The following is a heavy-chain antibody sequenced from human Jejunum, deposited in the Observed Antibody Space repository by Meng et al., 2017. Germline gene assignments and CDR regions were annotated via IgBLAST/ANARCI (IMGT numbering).Heavy chain of an antibody. CDR1: GGSISSVYG. CDR2: IYNSGST. V-gene: IGHV4-4*02. Sequence: QGRVRESGPGLVKPSETLSLTCADSGGSISSVYGWTWVRQSPGKGLEWIGEIYNSGSTNYNPSLKSRVTISVDKSKNQFSLKLTSVTTADTAVYYCARGGYYSFDYWGQGNLVTVSS. CDR3: ARGGYYSFDY. D-gene: IGHD5-18*01. J-gene: IGHJ4*02.